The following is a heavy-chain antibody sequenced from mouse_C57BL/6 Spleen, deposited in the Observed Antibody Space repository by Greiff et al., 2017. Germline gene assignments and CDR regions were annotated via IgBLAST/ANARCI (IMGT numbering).Heavy chain of an antibody. CDR2: IYPGDGDT. V-gene: IGHV1-80*01. CDR3: ARITTVVAPYAMDY. J-gene: IGHJ4*01. CDR1: GYAFSSYW. Sequence: VQLQQSGAELVKPGASVKISCKASGYAFSSYWMNWVKQRPGKGLEWIGQIYPGDGDTNYNGKFKGKATLTADKSSSTAYMRLSSLTSEDSAVYFCARITTVVAPYAMDYWGQGTSVTVSS. D-gene: IGHD1-1*01.